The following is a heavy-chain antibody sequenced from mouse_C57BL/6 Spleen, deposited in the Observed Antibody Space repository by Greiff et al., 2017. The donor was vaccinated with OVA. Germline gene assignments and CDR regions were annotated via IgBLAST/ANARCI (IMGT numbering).Heavy chain of an antibody. CDR3: ARGGSNYDYYAMDY. CDR1: GYTFTSYW. Sequence: QVQLQQSGAELVKPGASVKMSCKASGYTFTSYWITWVKQRPGQGLEWIGDIYPGSGSTNYNEKFKSKATLTVDTSSSTAYMQLSSLTSEDSAVYYCARGGSNYDYYAMDYWGQGTSVTVSS. CDR2: IYPGSGST. D-gene: IGHD2-5*01. J-gene: IGHJ4*01. V-gene: IGHV1-55*01.